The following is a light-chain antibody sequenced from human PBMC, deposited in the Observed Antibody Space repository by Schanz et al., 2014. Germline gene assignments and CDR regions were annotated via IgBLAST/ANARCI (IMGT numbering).Light chain of an antibody. CDR2: GVS. CDR3: QQRSNWPRAT. V-gene: IGKV3D-20*02. CDR1: QSLTNSQ. Sequence: EIVLTQSPGTQSLSPGDRATLSCRASQSLTNSQLAWYQQKPGQAPRLLIYGVSRMITGIPDRFNGSGSGTDFTLTISRLEPEDFAVYYCQQRSNWPRATFGQGTKLEIK. J-gene: IGKJ2*01.